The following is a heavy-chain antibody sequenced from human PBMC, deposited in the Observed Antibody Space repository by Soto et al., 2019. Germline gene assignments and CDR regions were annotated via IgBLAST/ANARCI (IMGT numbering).Heavy chain of an antibody. CDR3: ARTLYDLKRPDHLDINWFDP. D-gene: IGHD3-3*01. J-gene: IGHJ5*02. CDR1: GVTFSSYA. V-gene: IGHV1-69*13. CDR2: IIPIFGTA. Sequence: GASVKVSCKASGVTFSSYAISWVRQAPGQGLEWMGGIIPIFGTANYAQKFQGRVTITADESTSTAYMELSSLRSEDTAVYYCARTLYDLKRPDHLDINWFDPWGQGTLVTV.